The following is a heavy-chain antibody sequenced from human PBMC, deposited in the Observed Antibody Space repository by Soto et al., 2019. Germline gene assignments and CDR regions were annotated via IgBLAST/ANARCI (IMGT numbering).Heavy chain of an antibody. V-gene: IGHV3-30*18. J-gene: IGHJ4*02. CDR3: AKNEQWELLLPPGY. CDR2: RSYDGSNK. Sequence: GGSLRLSCAASGFTFSSYGMHWVRQAPGKGLEWVAVRSYDGSNKYYADSVKGRFTISRDNSKNTLYLQMNSLRAEDTAVYYCAKNEQWELLLPPGYWGQGTLVTVSS. D-gene: IGHD1-26*01. CDR1: GFTFSSYG.